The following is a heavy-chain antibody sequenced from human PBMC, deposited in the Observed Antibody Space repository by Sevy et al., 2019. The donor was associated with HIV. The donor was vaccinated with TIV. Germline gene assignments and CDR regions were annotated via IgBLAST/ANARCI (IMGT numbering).Heavy chain of an antibody. J-gene: IGHJ6*02. CDR2: IKTNSDGGTT. CDR1: GLTFKDVW. Sequence: GGSLRLSCAASGLTFKDVWMSWVRRGPGKRLEWVGRIKTNSDGGTTDYAAPVKGRFIISRDDSKNTLYLQMRSLKTEDTAVYYCTAEALDYGDPDYYYFGMDVWGQGTTVTVSS. D-gene: IGHD4-17*01. V-gene: IGHV3-15*01. CDR3: TAEALDYGDPDYYYFGMDV.